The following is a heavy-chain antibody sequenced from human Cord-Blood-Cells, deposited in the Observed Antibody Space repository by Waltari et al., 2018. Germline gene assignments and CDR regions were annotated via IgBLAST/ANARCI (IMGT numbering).Heavy chain of an antibody. V-gene: IGHV1-69*01. CDR2: IIPIFGTA. D-gene: IGHD1-26*01. J-gene: IGHJ3*02. CDR3: ARGVRYSGSTDAFDI. CDR1: GGPFSSYA. Sequence: QVQLVQSGAEVKKPGYSVKVSCKASGGPFSSYANGWVRQAPGQGLEWMGGIIPIFGTANYAQKFQGRVTITADESTSTAYMELSSLRSEDTAVYYCARGVRYSGSTDAFDIWGQGTMVTVSS.